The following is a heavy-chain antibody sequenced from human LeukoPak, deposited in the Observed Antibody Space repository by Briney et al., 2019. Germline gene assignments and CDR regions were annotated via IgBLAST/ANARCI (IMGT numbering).Heavy chain of an antibody. J-gene: IGHJ6*02. D-gene: IGHD2-2*01. CDR1: GGSFSGYY. CDR2: INHSGST. Sequence: SETLSLTCAVYGGSFSGYYWSWIRQPPGKGPEWIGEINHSGSTNYNPSLKSRVTISVDTSKNQFSLKLSSVTAADTAVYYCARMVEGPIVVVPAASGDYYYGMDVWGQGTTVTVSS. V-gene: IGHV4-34*01. CDR3: ARMVEGPIVVVPAASGDYYYGMDV.